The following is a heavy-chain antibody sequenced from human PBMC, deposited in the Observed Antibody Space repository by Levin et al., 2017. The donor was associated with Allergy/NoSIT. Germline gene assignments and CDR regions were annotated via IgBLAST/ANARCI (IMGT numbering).Heavy chain of an antibody. CDR2: IYYNGDT. Sequence: LRLSCTVSGASTSRGGYYWGWIRQHPGKGLEWIGYIYYNGDTFYNPSLKSRVTISVETSTNQFSLNLYSVTAADTAVYYCARAQTGYVSPFDYWGQGTLVTVSS. CDR1: GASTSRGGYY. D-gene: IGHD3-9*01. V-gene: IGHV4-31*03. CDR3: ARAQTGYVSPFDY. J-gene: IGHJ4*02.